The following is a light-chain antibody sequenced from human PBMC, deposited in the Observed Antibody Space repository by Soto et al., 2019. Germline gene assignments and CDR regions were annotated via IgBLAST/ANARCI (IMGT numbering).Light chain of an antibody. Sequence: QSALTQPASVSGSPGQSSTISCTGTSSDVGDYDYVSWYQQHPGKAPKLMIYEVINRSSGVSNRFSGTKSGNTASLTISGLQGEDEADYYCSSYTATNTYVFGTGTKVTVL. V-gene: IGLV2-14*01. J-gene: IGLJ1*01. CDR2: EVI. CDR3: SSYTATNTYV. CDR1: SSDVGDYDY.